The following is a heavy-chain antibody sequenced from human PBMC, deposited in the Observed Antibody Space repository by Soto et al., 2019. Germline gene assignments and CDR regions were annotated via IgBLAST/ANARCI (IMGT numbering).Heavy chain of an antibody. J-gene: IGHJ6*02. CDR2: ISAYNGNT. CDR3: ARAPHYYGSGSYYKVYYYYYGMDV. CDR1: GYTFTSYG. V-gene: IGHV1-18*04. Sequence: ASVKVSCKASGYTFTSYGISWVRQAPGQGLEWMGWISAYNGNTNYAQKLQGRVTMTTDTSTSTAYMELRSLRSDDTAVYYCARAPHYYGSGSYYKVYYYYYGMDVWGQGTTVTVYS. D-gene: IGHD3-10*01.